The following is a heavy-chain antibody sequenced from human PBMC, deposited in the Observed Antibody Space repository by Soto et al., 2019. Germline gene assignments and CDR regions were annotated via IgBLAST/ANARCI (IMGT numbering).Heavy chain of an antibody. Sequence: QVQLVQSGAEVKKTGASVKVSCKASGYTFTGYYMHWVRQAPGQGLEWMGWINPNSGGKNYAQRFKGWVTMTRDTSISTAYLELSRLRSDDTAVYYCARAMNRDTAMPQGTYYYYYDGMDVWGQGTTVTVSS. V-gene: IGHV1-2*04. CDR2: INPNSGGK. J-gene: IGHJ6*02. CDR1: GYTFTGYY. CDR3: ARAMNRDTAMPQGTYYYYYDGMDV. D-gene: IGHD5-18*01.